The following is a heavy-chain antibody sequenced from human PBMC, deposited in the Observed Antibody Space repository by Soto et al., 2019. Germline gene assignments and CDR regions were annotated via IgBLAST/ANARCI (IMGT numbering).Heavy chain of an antibody. D-gene: IGHD3-3*01. CDR3: ARDRAYQDFWSGYYAGMDV. J-gene: IGHJ6*02. CDR1: GGTFSSYA. CDR2: IIPIFGTA. V-gene: IGHV1-69*06. Sequence: ASVKVSCKASGGTFSSYAISWVRQAPGQGLEWMGGIIPIFGTANYAQKFQGRVTITADKSTSTAYMELSSLRSEDTAVYYCARDRAYQDFWSGYYAGMDVWGQGTKVTVSS.